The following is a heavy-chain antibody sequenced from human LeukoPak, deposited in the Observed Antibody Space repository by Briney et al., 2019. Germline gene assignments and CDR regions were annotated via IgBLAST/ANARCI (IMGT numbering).Heavy chain of an antibody. V-gene: IGHV1-69*04. Sequence: SVKVSCKASGGTFSSYAISWVRQAPGQGLEWIGRIIPILGIANYAQKFQGRVTITADKSTSTAYMELSSLRSEDTAVYYCARGTSGGSSGCDYWGQGTLVTVSS. CDR1: GGTFSSYA. CDR2: IIPILGIA. D-gene: IGHD6-19*01. CDR3: ARGTSGGSSGCDY. J-gene: IGHJ4*02.